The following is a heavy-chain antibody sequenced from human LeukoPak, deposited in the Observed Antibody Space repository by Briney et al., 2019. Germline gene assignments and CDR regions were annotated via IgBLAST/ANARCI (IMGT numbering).Heavy chain of an antibody. V-gene: IGHV3-23*01. D-gene: IGHD1-1*01. Sequence: GGSLTLSCAASGFTFSSYAMSWVRETPARGLEWVSSLRGNGDTFYADSVKGRFTLSRDDSRNTVYLQLNNLRVEDTAVYYCANASWVSNADAVLWGQGTVVTVSS. CDR3: ANASWVSNADAVL. CDR2: LRGNGDT. CDR1: GFTFSSYA. J-gene: IGHJ4*02.